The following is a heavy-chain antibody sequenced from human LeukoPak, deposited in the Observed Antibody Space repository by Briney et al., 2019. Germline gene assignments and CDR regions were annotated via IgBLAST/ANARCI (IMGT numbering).Heavy chain of an antibody. J-gene: IGHJ4*02. D-gene: IGHD6-6*01. CDR1: GGSISSYY. Sequence: SETLSLTCTVPGGSISSYYWSWIRQPPGKGLEWIGYIYYSGSTNYNPSLKSRVTISVDTSKNQFSLKLSSVTAADTAVYYCARGSTSSGGVNYWGQGTLVTVSS. V-gene: IGHV4-59*01. CDR2: IYYSGST. CDR3: ARGSTSSGGVNY.